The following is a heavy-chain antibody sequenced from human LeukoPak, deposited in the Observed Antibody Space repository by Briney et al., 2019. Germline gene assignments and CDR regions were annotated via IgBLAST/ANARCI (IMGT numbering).Heavy chain of an antibody. CDR1: GFTISSYW. CDR3: ARGGRVTTLPYNFDY. V-gene: IGHV3-30-3*01. Sequence: GGSLRLSCTASGFTISSYWMTWLRQAPGKGLEWVAVISYDGSNKYYADSVKGRFTISRDNSKNTLYLQTNSLRAEDAAVYYCARGGRVTTLPYNFDYWGQGTLVTVSS. D-gene: IGHD4-11*01. CDR2: ISYDGSNK. J-gene: IGHJ4*02.